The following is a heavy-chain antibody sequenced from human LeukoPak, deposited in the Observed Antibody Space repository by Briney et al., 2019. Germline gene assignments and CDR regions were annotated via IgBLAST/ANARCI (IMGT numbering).Heavy chain of an antibody. CDR3: AKDISGYYRPFDY. CDR2: ISGSGSHT. Sequence: PGGSLRLSCAASGFSFSGYAMSWVRQAPGKGLEWVSSISGSGSHTYHADSVKGRFTISRDNSKNTLYLQMNSLRAEDTAAYYCAKDISGYYRPFDYWGQGTLVTVSS. J-gene: IGHJ4*02. V-gene: IGHV3-23*01. CDR1: GFSFSGYA. D-gene: IGHD3-22*01.